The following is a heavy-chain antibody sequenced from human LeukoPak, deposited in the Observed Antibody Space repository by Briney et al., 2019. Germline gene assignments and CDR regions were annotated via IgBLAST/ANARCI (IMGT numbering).Heavy chain of an antibody. CDR2: IYNGVST. V-gene: IGHV3-53*01. CDR1: GFTVSSTY. Sequence: GGSLRLSCAASGFTVSSTYMNWVRQAPGRGLEWVSVIYNGVSTSYADSVKGRFTISRDNSKKTLSLQMNTLSVEDTAVYYCARDRNRGYADFDYWGQGTLVTVSS. CDR3: ARDRNRGYADFDY. J-gene: IGHJ4*02. D-gene: IGHD5-12*01.